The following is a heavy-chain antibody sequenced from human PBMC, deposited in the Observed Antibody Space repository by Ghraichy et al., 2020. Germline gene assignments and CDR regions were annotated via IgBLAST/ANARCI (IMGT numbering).Heavy chain of an antibody. CDR1: GGSISSYY. V-gene: IGHV4-59*01. D-gene: IGHD3-10*01. CDR3: ARTYGYYYYYMDV. J-gene: IGHJ6*03. Sequence: TLSLTCTVSGGSISSYYWSWIRQPPGKGLEWIGYIYYSGSTNYNPSLKSRVTISVDTSKNQFSLKLSSVTAADTAVYYCARTYGYYYYYMDVWGKGTTVTVSS. CDR2: IYYSGST.